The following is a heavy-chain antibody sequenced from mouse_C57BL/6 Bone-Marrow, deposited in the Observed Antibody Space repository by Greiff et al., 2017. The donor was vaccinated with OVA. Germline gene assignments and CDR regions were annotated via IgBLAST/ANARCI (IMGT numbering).Heavy chain of an antibody. J-gene: IGHJ3*01. CDR2: ISDGGSYT. CDR1: GFTFSSYA. Sequence: EVKLQESGGGLVKPGGSLKLSCAASGFTFSSYAMSWVRQTPEKRLEWVATISDGGSYTYYPDNVKGRFTISRDNAKNNLYLQMSHLKSEDTAMYYCARDRRENFAYWGQGTLVTVSA. CDR3: ARDRRENFAY. V-gene: IGHV5-4*01.